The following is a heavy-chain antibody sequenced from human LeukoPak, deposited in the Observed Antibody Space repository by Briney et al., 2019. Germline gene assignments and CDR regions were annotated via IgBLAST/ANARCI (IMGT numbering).Heavy chain of an antibody. CDR2: TFYSGTT. D-gene: IGHD2-8*02. CDR1: GGSISGYY. J-gene: IGHJ4*02. CDR3: ARHAAWSPYDY. Sequence: SETLSLTCTVSGGSISGYYWSWIRQPPGKGLEWIGYTFYSGTTNYNPSLKSRITILVDTSKNQFSLELSSVTAADTAVYHCARHAAWSPYDYWGQGTLVTVSS. V-gene: IGHV4-59*08.